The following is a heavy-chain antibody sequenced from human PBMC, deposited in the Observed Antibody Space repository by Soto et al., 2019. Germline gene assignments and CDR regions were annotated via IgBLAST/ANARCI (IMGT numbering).Heavy chain of an antibody. V-gene: IGHV3-15*07. CDR3: TILSPVRGVTRLYGMDV. J-gene: IGHJ6*02. CDR1: GFTFSNAW. CDR2: IKSKTDGGTT. Sequence: EVQLVESGGGLVKPGGSLRLSCAASGFTFSNAWMNWVRQAPGKGLEWVGRIKSKTDGGTTDYAAPVKGRFTISRDESKNTLYLQMNSLKTEDTAVYYCTILSPVRGVTRLYGMDVWGQGTTVTVSS. D-gene: IGHD3-10*01.